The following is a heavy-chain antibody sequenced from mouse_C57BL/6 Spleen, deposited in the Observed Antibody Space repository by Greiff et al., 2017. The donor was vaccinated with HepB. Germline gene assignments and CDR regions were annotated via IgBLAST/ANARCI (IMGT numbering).Heavy chain of an antibody. CDR2: IYPGSGST. J-gene: IGHJ2*01. CDR1: GYTFTSYW. Sequence: VQLQQSGAELVKPGASVKMSCKASGYTFTSYWITWVKQRPGQGLEWIGDIYPGSGSTNYNEKFKSKATLTVDTSSSTAYMQLRSLQSEDSAVYYFARDYRGHYFDYWGQGTTLPVSS. CDR3: ARDYRGHYFDY. D-gene: IGHD2-12*01. V-gene: IGHV1-55*01.